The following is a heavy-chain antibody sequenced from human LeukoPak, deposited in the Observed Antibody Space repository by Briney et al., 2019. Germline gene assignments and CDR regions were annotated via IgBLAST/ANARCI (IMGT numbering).Heavy chain of an antibody. CDR1: GDIVSSNSAA. CDR3: AGDHSFRFDY. CDR2: TFLRSKWLY. V-gene: IGHV6-1*01. Sequence: SQTLSLTCAISGDIVSSNSAAWNWIRLSPSRGLEWLGRTFLRSKWLYDYADSVKSRIIINADTSKNQFSLQLNSVTPEDTAIYYCAGDHSFRFDYWGQGALVTVSS. J-gene: IGHJ4*02. D-gene: IGHD2-21*01.